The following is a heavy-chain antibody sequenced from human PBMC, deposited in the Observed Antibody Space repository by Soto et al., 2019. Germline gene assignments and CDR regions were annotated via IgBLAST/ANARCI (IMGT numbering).Heavy chain of an antibody. D-gene: IGHD3-3*01. V-gene: IGHV3-23*01. J-gene: IGHJ6*02. CDR1: RFTFSSYA. CDR2: ISGSGGST. CDR3: ARDHLFGVVIGGMDV. Sequence: GGSLSLSCAAARFTFSSYAMIWVRQAPGKGLEWVSAISGSGGSTYYADSVKGRFTISRDNAKNSLYLQMNSLRAEDTAVYYCARDHLFGVVIGGMDVWGQGTTVTVSS.